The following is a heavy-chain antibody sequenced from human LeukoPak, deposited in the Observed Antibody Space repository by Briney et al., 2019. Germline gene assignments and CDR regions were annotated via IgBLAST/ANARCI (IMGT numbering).Heavy chain of an antibody. V-gene: IGHV3-33*01. J-gene: IGHJ3*02. CDR3: ARASSSSWHIDAFDI. CDR2: IWYDGSNK. Sequence: GGSLRLSCAASGFTFSSYGMHWVRQAPGKGLEWVAVIWYDGSNKYYADSVKGRFTISRDNSKNTLYLQMNSLRAEDTAVYYCARASSSSWHIDAFDIWGQGTMATVSS. D-gene: IGHD6-13*01. CDR1: GFTFSSYG.